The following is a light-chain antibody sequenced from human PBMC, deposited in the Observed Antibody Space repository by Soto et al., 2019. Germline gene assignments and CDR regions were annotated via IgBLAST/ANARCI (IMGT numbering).Light chain of an antibody. J-gene: IGLJ2*01. CDR1: SSDVGSYNF. V-gene: IGLV2-8*01. Sequence: QSALTQPPSASGSPGQSVTISCTGTSSDVGSYNFVSWYQHHPGKAPKLILYDVIKRPSGVPDRFSGSKSGNTASLTVSGLQAEDEADYYRSSYGGSNSFILFGGGTKLTVL. CDR3: SSYGGSNSFIL. CDR2: DVI.